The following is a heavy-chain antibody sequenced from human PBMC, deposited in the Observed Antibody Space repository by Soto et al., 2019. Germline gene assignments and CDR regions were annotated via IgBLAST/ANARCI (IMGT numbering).Heavy chain of an antibody. CDR3: ARAAKSAIFVY. D-gene: IGHD2-2*02. V-gene: IGHV4-30-4*01. CDR1: GGSVGSDDYY. CDR2: IYYTGRT. Sequence: QVQLQESGPGLVKPSQTLSLTCTVPGGSVGSDDYYWSWIRQPPGKGLEWIGYIYYTGRTDYNPSLKSRLSMSVDTFKNQFSLNLSSVTAADTAVYYCARAAKSAIFVYWGQGTLVIVSS. J-gene: IGHJ4*02.